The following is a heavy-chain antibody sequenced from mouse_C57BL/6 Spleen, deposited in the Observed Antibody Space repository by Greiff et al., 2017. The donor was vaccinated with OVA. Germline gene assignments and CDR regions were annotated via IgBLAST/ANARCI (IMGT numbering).Heavy chain of an antibody. Sequence: QVHVKQPGPELVKPGASVKLSCKASGYTFTSYWMHWVKQRPGQGLEWLGNINPSNGGTNYNEKFKSKATLTVDKSSSTAYMHLSSLTSEDSAVYYCARFDPYAMDYWGQGTSVTVSS. CDR3: ARFDPYAMDY. CDR1: GYTFTSYW. J-gene: IGHJ4*01. CDR2: INPSNGGT. V-gene: IGHV1-53*01.